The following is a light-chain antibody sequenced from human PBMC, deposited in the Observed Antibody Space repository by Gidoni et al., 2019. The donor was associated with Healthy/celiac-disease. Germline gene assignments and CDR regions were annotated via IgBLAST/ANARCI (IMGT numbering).Light chain of an antibody. CDR2: KDS. J-gene: IGLJ2*01. CDR3: QSADSSGTYPQV. Sequence: SYELTQPTSVSVSPGQTARITCSGDALPKQYAYWYQQKPGQAPVLVIYKDSERPSGIPERFSGSSSGTTVTLTISGVQAEDEADYYCQSADSSGTYPQVFGGGTKLTVL. V-gene: IGLV3-25*03. CDR1: ALPKQY.